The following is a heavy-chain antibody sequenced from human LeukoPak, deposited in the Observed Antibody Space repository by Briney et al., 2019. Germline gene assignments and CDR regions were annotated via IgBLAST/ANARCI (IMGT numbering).Heavy chain of an antibody. Sequence: SETLSLTCTVSGGSISGSYWNWIRQPPGKGLEWIGYIHYSGSTKYNPSLTSRVSISADSSKNQFSLRLNSVTAADTAVYYCASLSIGPSPYFYYYMDVWGKGTSVTVSS. CDR3: ASLSIGPSPYFYYYMDV. J-gene: IGHJ6*03. V-gene: IGHV4-59*08. D-gene: IGHD2-21*01. CDR1: GGSISGSY. CDR2: IHYSGST.